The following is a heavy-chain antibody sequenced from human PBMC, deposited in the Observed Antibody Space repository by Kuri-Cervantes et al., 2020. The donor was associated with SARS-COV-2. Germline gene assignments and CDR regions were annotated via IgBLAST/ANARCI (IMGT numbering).Heavy chain of an antibody. V-gene: IGHV4-34*01. D-gene: IGHD4-17*01. CDR1: GASFSGSY. CDR3: ARAYGFLRYIYYMDV. J-gene: IGHJ6*03. CDR2: VNHNGGA. Sequence: GSLRLSCAVYGASFSGSYWSWIRQSPGKRLEWIGEVNHNGGANYNPSLKSRVTISVDTSSKQFSLHLGSVTAADTAVYYCARAYGFLRYIYYMDVWGRGTTVTVSS.